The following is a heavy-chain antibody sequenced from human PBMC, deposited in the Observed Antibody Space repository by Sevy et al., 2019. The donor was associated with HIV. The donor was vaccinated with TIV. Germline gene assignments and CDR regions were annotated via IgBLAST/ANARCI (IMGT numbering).Heavy chain of an antibody. CDR1: GFTFSSYS. CDR2: ISSSSSTI. Sequence: GGSLRLSCAASGFTFSSYSMNWVRQAPGKGLEWVSYISSSSSTIYYADSVKGRFTISRDNAKNSLYLQMNSLRAEDTAVYYCARDDEAAAGGEFDYWGQGTLVTVSS. CDR3: ARDDEAAAGGEFDY. V-gene: IGHV3-48*01. D-gene: IGHD6-13*01. J-gene: IGHJ4*02.